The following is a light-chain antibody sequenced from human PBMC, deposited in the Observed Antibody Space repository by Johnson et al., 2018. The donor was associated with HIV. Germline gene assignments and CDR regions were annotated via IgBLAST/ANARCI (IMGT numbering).Light chain of an antibody. CDR1: TSNIGNNY. CDR2: DNN. V-gene: IGLV1-51*01. J-gene: IGLJ1*01. Sequence: SVLTQPPSVSAAPGQKVTISCSGSTSNIGNNYVSWYQQLPGTAPKLLIYDNNNRPSGIPDRFSGSKSGTSATLGITGLQTGDEADYYCGTWDSSLSALYVFGTGTKVTVL. CDR3: GTWDSSLSALYV.